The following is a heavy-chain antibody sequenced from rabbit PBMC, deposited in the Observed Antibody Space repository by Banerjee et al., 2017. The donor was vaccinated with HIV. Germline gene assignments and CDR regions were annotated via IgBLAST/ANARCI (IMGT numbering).Heavy chain of an antibody. V-gene: IGHV1S45*01. J-gene: IGHJ4*01. D-gene: IGHD6-1*01. CDR2: IDPGSDST. CDR3: ARSDYGVYGYPTFDL. Sequence: QGQLVESGGGLTKPGETLTLTCTTSGSDISNPKMGWVRHAPGKGLEWIGCIDPGSDSTVYATWAKGRFTISRASSTTVTLQMTSLTAADTATYFCARSDYGVYGYPTFDLWGPGTLVTVS. CDR1: GSDISNPK.